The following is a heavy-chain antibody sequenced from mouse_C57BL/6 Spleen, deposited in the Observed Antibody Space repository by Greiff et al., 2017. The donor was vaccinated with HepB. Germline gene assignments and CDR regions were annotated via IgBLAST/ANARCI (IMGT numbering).Heavy chain of an antibody. CDR2: INYDGSST. CDR3: ARFQIYYYGSSPYYFDY. CDR1: GFTFSDYY. J-gene: IGHJ2*01. V-gene: IGHV5-16*01. D-gene: IGHD1-1*01. Sequence: EVKLMESEGGLVQPGSSMKLSCTASGFTFSDYYMAWVRQVPEKGLEWVANINYDGSSTYYLDSLKSRFIISRDNAKNILYLQMSSLKSEDTATYYCARFQIYYYGSSPYYFDYWGQGTTLTVSS.